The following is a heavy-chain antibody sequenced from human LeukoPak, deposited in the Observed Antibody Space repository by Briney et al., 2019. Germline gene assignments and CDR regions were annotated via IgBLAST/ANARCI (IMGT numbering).Heavy chain of an antibody. Sequence: SETLSLTCTVSGGSISTYYWSWIRQPPGKGLEWIGEINHSGSTNYNPSLKSRVTISVDTSKNQFSLKLSSVTAADTAVYYCARIHIVATVDYWGQGTLVTVSS. D-gene: IGHD5-12*01. CDR3: ARIHIVATVDY. J-gene: IGHJ4*02. V-gene: IGHV4-34*01. CDR2: INHSGST. CDR1: GGSISTYY.